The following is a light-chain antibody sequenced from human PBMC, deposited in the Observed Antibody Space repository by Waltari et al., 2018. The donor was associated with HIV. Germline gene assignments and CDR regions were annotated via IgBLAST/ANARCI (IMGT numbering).Light chain of an antibody. J-gene: IGLJ3*02. CDR1: DSDFGLYNF. CDR3: ASFTGDNTVM. Sequence: AVTQPASVSGLPGQSTTISCTRVDSDFGLYNFVSWYQQHSCKPPKLILYAVDSRASGVSDRFAGSMSGNTASLTISGLRTEDEAHYYCASFTGDNTVMFGGGTEVTVL. V-gene: IGLV2-14*03. CDR2: AVD.